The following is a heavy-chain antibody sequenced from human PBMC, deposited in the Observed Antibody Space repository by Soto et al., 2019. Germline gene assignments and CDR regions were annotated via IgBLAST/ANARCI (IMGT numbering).Heavy chain of an antibody. CDR3: ARGEIYFDY. J-gene: IGHJ4*02. CDR1: GASISSHS. Sequence: SETLSLTCTVSGASISSHSWSWIRQPPGKGLEWIGYMYYSGSTKYNPSLKSRVTISLDTSKNQFSLKLSSVTAADTAVYYCARGEIYFDYWGRGTLVTVSS. V-gene: IGHV4-59*11. D-gene: IGHD1-26*01. CDR2: MYYSGST.